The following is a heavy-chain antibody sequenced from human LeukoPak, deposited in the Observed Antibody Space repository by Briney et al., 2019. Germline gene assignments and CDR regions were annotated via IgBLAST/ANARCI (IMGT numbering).Heavy chain of an antibody. Sequence: SETLSLTCTVSGGSISSYYWTWIRQPPGKGLEWIGYIYYSGSTYYSGSTNYNPSLKSRVTISIDTSKNQFSLKLSSVTAADTAVYYCARGYGDYAGWFDPWGQGTLVTVSS. CDR2: IYYSGSTYYSGST. CDR3: ARGYGDYAGWFDP. D-gene: IGHD4-17*01. V-gene: IGHV4-59*01. J-gene: IGHJ5*02. CDR1: GGSISSYY.